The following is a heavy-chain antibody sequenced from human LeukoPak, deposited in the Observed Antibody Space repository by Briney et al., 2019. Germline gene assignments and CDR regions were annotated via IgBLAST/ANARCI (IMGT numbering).Heavy chain of an antibody. CDR2: ISSNGGST. J-gene: IGHJ4*02. CDR1: GFTFSSYA. V-gene: IGHV3-64*01. CDR3: AKDKVAAAGTPYYFDY. Sequence: PGGSLRLSCAASGFTFSSYAMHWVRQAPGKGLEYVSAISSNGGSTYYASSVKGRFTISRDNSKNTLYLQMNSLRAEDTAVYYCAKDKVAAAGTPYYFDYWGQGTLVTVSS. D-gene: IGHD6-13*01.